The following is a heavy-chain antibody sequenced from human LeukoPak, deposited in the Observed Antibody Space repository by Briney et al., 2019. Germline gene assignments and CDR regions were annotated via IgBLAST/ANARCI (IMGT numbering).Heavy chain of an antibody. J-gene: IGHJ4*02. D-gene: IGHD2-2*01. Sequence: SETLSLTCTVSGGSISSYYWSWIRQPPGKGLEWIGYVYYSGSTNYNPSLKSRVTISVDTSKNQFSLKLSSVTAADTAVYYCATLGGYCSSTSCYDYFDYWGQGTLVTVSS. V-gene: IGHV4-59*01. CDR1: GGSISSYY. CDR3: ATLGGYCSSTSCYDYFDY. CDR2: VYYSGST.